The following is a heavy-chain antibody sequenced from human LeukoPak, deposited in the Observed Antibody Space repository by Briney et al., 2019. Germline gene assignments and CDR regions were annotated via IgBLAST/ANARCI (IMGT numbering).Heavy chain of an antibody. CDR1: GFTFISYA. Sequence: GSLRLSCAASGFTFISYAMHWVRQAPGKGLEYVSAISSNGGSTYYANSVKGRFTISRDNSKNTLYLQMGSLRAEDMAVYYCARAECGGDCYLYAFDIWGQGTMVTVSS. V-gene: IGHV3-64*01. CDR3: ARAECGGDCYLYAFDI. CDR2: ISSNGGST. D-gene: IGHD2-21*02. J-gene: IGHJ3*02.